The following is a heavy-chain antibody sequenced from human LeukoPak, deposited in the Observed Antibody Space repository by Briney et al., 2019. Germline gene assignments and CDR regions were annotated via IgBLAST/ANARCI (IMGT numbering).Heavy chain of an antibody. D-gene: IGHD3-10*02. CDR3: AELGITMIGGV. V-gene: IGHV3-69-1*02. Sequence: PGGSLRLSCAASGFTFSSYNMNWVRQAPGKGLEWVSSISSSISIYYADSVKGRFTISRDNAKNSLYLQMNSLRAEDTAVYYCAELGITMIGGVWGKGTTVTISS. J-gene: IGHJ6*04. CDR1: GFTFSSYN. CDR2: ISSSISI.